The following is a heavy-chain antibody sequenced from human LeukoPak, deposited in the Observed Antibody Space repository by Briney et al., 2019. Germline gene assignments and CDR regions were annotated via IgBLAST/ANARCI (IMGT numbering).Heavy chain of an antibody. D-gene: IGHD1-26*01. CDR2: ISSSSSDT. CDR3: ARVGATWYFQH. V-gene: IGHV3-11*06. CDR1: GFTFSDYY. J-gene: IGHJ1*01. Sequence: TGGSLRLSCAASGFTFSDYYLTWIRRAPGKGLEWVSYISSSSSDTNYADSVRGRFTISRDNANKSLYLQMNSLRDEDTAVYYCARVGATWYFQHWGQGALVTVSS.